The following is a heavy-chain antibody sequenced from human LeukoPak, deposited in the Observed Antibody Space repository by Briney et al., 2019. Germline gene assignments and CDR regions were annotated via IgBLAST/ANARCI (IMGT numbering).Heavy chain of an antibody. D-gene: IGHD4-17*01. CDR3: AREAATVTIFHWFDP. V-gene: IGHV3-33*01. Sequence: PGGSLRLSCAASGFTFSSYGMHWVRQAPGKGLEWVAVIWYDGSNKYYADSVKGRFTISRDNSKNTLYLQMNSLRAEDTAVYYCAREAATVTIFHWFDPWGQGTPVTVSS. CDR1: GFTFSSYG. CDR2: IWYDGSNK. J-gene: IGHJ5*02.